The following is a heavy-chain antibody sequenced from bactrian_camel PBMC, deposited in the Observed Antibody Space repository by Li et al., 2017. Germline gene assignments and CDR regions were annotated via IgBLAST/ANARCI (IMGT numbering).Heavy chain of an antibody. CDR1: GFTSSSNC. Sequence: QLVESGGGSVQAGGSLRLSCSASGFTSSSNCIGWFREAPGMQREGVASIYTGGETLYADSVKGRFTISQDSAKNTVYLQMNSLKPEDTAMYYCAAGRRVTRIAHCGSWSKRPTSPYWGQGTQGTV. CDR2: IYTGGET. V-gene: IGHV3S53*01. J-gene: IGHJ4*01. CDR3: AAGRRVTRIAHCGSWSKRPTSPY. D-gene: IGHD2*01.